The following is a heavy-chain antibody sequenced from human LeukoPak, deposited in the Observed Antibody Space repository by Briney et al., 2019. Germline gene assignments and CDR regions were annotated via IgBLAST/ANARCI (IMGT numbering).Heavy chain of an antibody. V-gene: IGHV3-48*03. D-gene: IGHD1-26*01. Sequence: GGSLRLSCAASGFTFSSYEMNWVRQAPGKGLEWVSYISSSGSTIYYADSVKGRFTISRDNAKNSLYLQMNSLRAEDTAVYYCAGGDPRVGATDYWGQGTLVTVSS. CDR2: ISSSGSTI. J-gene: IGHJ4*02. CDR1: GFTFSSYE. CDR3: AGGDPRVGATDY.